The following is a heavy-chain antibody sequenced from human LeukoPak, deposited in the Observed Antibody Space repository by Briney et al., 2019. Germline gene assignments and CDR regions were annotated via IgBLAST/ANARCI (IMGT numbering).Heavy chain of an antibody. CDR3: ARREYSSSSFHFDS. CDR1: GYTFTNYW. CDR2: IYPDDSDT. J-gene: IGHJ4*02. V-gene: IGHV5-51*01. D-gene: IGHD6-6*01. Sequence: GESLXISCKTSGYTFTNYWIGWVRQMPGKGLEWMGIIYPDDSDTRYSPSFQRQVTISADKSVNTAYLQWSSLKASDTAIYFCARREYSSSSFHFDSWGQGTRVIVSS.